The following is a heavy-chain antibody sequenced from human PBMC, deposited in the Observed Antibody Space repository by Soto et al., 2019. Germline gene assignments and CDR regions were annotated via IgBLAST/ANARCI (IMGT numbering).Heavy chain of an antibody. J-gene: IGHJ4*02. Sequence: GGSLRLSCAASGFTFSSYGMHWVRQAPGKGLEWVAVISYGGSNKYYADSVKGRFTISRDNSKNTLYLQMNSLRAEDTAVYYCVYYYYDSSPPVYYFDYWGQGTLVTVSS. CDR3: VYYYYDSSPPVYYFDY. V-gene: IGHV3-30*03. CDR1: GFTFSSYG. D-gene: IGHD3-22*01. CDR2: ISYGGSNK.